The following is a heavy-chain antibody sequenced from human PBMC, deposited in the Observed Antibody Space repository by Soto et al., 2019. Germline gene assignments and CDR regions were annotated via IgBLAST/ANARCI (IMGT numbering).Heavy chain of an antibody. D-gene: IGHD6-13*01. CDR3: ARLKGIAGYYNYYGMDV. CDR2: IYYSGST. V-gene: IGHV4-39*01. Sequence: SETLSLTCTVSGGSISSSSYCWGWIRQPPGKGLEWIGSIYYSGSTYYNPSLKSRVTISVDTSKNQFSLKLSSVTAADTAVYYCARLKGIAGYYNYYGMDVWGQGTTVTVSS. CDR1: GGSISSSSYC. J-gene: IGHJ6*02.